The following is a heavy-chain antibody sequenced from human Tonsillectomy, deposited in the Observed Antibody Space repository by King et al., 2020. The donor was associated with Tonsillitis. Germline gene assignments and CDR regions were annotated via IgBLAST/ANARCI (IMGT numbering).Heavy chain of an antibody. Sequence: VQLVESGAEVKKPGESLRISCKGSGYSFTSYWISWVRQMPGKGLEWMGRVDPSDSHTYYSPSFRGHVTISADKSITTAYLQWSSLKASDTAMYYCARHCDTIFGVDEYYDYMDGWGKGTTGTVSS. CDR2: VDPSDSHT. CDR3: ARHCDTIFGVDEYYDYMDG. CDR1: GYSFTSYW. J-gene: IGHJ6*03. V-gene: IGHV5-10-1*03. D-gene: IGHD3-3*01.